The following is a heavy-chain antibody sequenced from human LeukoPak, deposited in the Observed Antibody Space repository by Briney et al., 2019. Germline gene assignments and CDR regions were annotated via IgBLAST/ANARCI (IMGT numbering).Heavy chain of an antibody. D-gene: IGHD6-13*01. CDR2: IYSGGST. CDR3: ARGGSNWYLARQFDY. V-gene: IGHV3-66*01. CDR1: GFSFTKAW. Sequence: GGSLRLSCAASGFSFTKAWMSWVRQAPGKGLEWVSVIYSGGSTYHADSVKGRFTISRDNSKNTLYLQMNSLRAEDTAVYYCARGGSNWYLARQFDYWGQGTLVTVSS. J-gene: IGHJ4*02.